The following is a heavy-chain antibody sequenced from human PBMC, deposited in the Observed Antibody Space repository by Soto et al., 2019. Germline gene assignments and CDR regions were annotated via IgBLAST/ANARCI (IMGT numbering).Heavy chain of an antibody. CDR1: GDSITSVYW. CDR2: IYHSGYT. CDR3: ARDPGVAARSKRFDN. V-gene: IGHV4-4*02. D-gene: IGHD6-6*01. J-gene: IGHJ4*02. Sequence: QVQLQESGPGLVKPSGTLSLTCAVSGDSITSVYWWSWVRQPPGKGLEWIGEIYHSGYTNYNPSLKSRVTISVDKSKNQSSLNLNSVTAADTAVYYCARDPGVAARSKRFDNWGQGTLVTVSS.